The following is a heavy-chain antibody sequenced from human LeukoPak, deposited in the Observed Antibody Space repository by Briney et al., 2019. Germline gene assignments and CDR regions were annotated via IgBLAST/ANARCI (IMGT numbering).Heavy chain of an antibody. J-gene: IGHJ4*02. CDR3: ASRLPDTAMVH. CDR2: ISYDGGNK. Sequence: GGSLRLSCAASGFTFSNCAMHWVRQAPGKGLEWVAVISYDGGNKYYADSVKGRFTISRDNPKNTLYLQMNSLRAEDTAVYYCASRLPDTAMVHWGQGTLVTVSS. CDR1: GFTFSNCA. D-gene: IGHD5-18*01. V-gene: IGHV3-30-3*01.